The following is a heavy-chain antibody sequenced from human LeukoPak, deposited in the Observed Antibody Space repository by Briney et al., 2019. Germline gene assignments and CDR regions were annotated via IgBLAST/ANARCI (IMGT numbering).Heavy chain of an antibody. CDR2: IYYSGST. CDR1: GGSISSSSYY. J-gene: IGHJ6*03. D-gene: IGHD3-10*02. CDR3: ASPGLYSYYYYMDV. Sequence: SETLSLTCTVSGGSISSSSYYWGWIRQPPGKGLEWIGSIYYSGSTYYNPSLKSRVTISVDTSKNQFSLKLSSVTAADTAVYYCASPGLYSYYYYMDVWGKGTTVTVSS. V-gene: IGHV4-39*01.